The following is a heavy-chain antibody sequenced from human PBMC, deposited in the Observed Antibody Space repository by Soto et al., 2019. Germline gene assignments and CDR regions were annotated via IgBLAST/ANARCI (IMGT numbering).Heavy chain of an antibody. Sequence: ASVKVSCKASGYTFTTYAIHWVRQAPGQRLEWMGWINAGNGNTRYSQKFQGRVTITRDTSASTAYMELSSLRSEDTAVYYCARGRYCSGRTCYGLDVWGQGTTVTVSS. J-gene: IGHJ6*02. V-gene: IGHV1-3*01. D-gene: IGHD2-15*01. CDR3: ARGRYCSGRTCYGLDV. CDR2: INAGNGNT. CDR1: GYTFTTYA.